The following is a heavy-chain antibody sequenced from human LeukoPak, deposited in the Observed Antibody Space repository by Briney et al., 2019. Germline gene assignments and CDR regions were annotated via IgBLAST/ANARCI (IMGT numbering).Heavy chain of an antibody. J-gene: IGHJ4*01. CDR2: INPADSDT. D-gene: IGHD2-15*01. CDR1: GYGFTSHW. CDR3: ARRYCGGGICYFFDY. Sequence: GESLQISCTGSGYGFTSHWIAWVRQLPGKGPEWMAIINPADSDTRYNPSFQGQVTISVDKSTSTASLQWSSPQASDTAIYYCARRYCGGGICYFFDYWGQGALITVSS. V-gene: IGHV5-51*01.